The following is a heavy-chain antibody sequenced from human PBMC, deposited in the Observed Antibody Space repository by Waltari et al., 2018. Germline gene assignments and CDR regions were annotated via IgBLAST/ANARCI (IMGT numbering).Heavy chain of an antibody. V-gene: IGHV4-31*03. Sequence: QVQLQESGPGLVKPSQTLSLTCTVSGGSISSGGYYWSWIRQHPGKGLEWIGYIYYSGSTDYNPSLKSRVTISVDTSKNQFSLKLSSVTAADTAVYYCARDLGMIAARPGWFDPWGQGTLVTVSS. J-gene: IGHJ5*02. CDR1: GGSISSGGYY. CDR2: IYYSGST. D-gene: IGHD6-6*01. CDR3: ARDLGMIAARPGWFDP.